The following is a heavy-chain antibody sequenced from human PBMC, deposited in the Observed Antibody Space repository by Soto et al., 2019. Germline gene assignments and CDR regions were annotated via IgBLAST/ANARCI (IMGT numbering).Heavy chain of an antibody. CDR2: ISYDVSEK. Sequence: QVLLVESGGGVVRPGRSLRLSCGASGFSFSKYGMHWVRQAPGEGLECLSLISYDVSEKWYAESVKGRFTISRDNSKNTVYLHMNSLRGDDTAVYYCAKGYEVSPPVASGVYSHFFYCVDVCVLWTTVTVSS. V-gene: IGHV3-30*18. D-gene: IGHD6-19*01. CDR3: AKGYEVSPPVASGVYSHFFYCVDV. J-gene: IGHJ6*02. CDR1: GFSFSKYG.